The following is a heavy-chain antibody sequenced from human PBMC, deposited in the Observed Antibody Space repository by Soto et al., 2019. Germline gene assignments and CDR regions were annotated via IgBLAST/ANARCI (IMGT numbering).Heavy chain of an antibody. CDR3: ARVFKSATVTSYNWFDP. J-gene: IGHJ5*02. CDR2: ISAYNGNT. Sequence: VASVKVSCKASGYTFTSYGISWVRQAPGQGLEWMGWISAYNGNTNYAQKLQGRVTMTTDTSTSTAYMELRSLRSDDTAVYYCARVFKSATVTSYNWFDPWGQGPLVTVSS. D-gene: IGHD4-17*01. CDR1: GYTFTSYG. V-gene: IGHV1-18*01.